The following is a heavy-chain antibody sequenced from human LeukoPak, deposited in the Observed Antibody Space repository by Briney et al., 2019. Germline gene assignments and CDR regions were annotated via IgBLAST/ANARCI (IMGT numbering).Heavy chain of an antibody. D-gene: IGHD5-18*01. CDR2: ISGSGGST. Sequence: PGGSLRLSCAASGFTFSSYGMSWVRQAPGKGLEWVSAISGSGGSTYYADSVKGRFTISRDNSKNTLYLQMNSLRAEDTAVYYCAKGFEYSYGPRGEDPPIDYWGQGTLVTVSS. CDR3: AKGFEYSYGPRGEDPPIDY. CDR1: GFTFSSYG. V-gene: IGHV3-23*01. J-gene: IGHJ4*02.